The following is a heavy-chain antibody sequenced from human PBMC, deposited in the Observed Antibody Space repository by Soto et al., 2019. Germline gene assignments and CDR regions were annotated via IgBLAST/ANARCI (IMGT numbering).Heavy chain of an antibody. J-gene: IGHJ6*02. CDR3: AAELGFGKLSVV. D-gene: IGHD3-10*01. Sequence: QVQVVQSGVEVRRPGSSVKVSCKASGGTFKNCVISWVRQAPGQGLEWMGGIIPLFGTTDFAQRFQGRFTITTDESTTTAYMELRRLRSEDTATYYSAAELGFGKLSVVWGQATTVIVSS. CDR2: IIPLFGTT. CDR1: GGTFKNCV. V-gene: IGHV1-69*01.